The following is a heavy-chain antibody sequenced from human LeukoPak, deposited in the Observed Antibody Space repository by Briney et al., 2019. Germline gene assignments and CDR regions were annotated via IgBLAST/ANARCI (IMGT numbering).Heavy chain of an antibody. Sequence: SVKVSCKASGGTFSSYAISWVRQAPGQGLEWMGRIIPIFGTANYAQKFQGRVTITADESTSTAYMELSSLRSEDTAVYYCARDPNWGSGRAFDIWGQGTMVTVSS. V-gene: IGHV1-69*15. CDR2: IIPIFGTA. D-gene: IGHD7-27*01. CDR1: GGTFSSYA. J-gene: IGHJ3*02. CDR3: ARDPNWGSGRAFDI.